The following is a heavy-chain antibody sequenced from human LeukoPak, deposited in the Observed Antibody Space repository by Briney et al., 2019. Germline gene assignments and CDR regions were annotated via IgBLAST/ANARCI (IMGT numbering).Heavy chain of an antibody. CDR1: GYTFNNFY. CDR3: ASLSSILGGGPSGRF. Sequence: ATVKISFKASGYTFNNFYIHWVRRAPGQGLEWMGRIDPENDKTIYSVKFQGRLTIATDTSSQTVYMELTSLTSEDTAVYYCASLSSILGGGPSGRFWGLGSLLTVSS. D-gene: IGHD6-19*01. V-gene: IGHV1-69-2*01. J-gene: IGHJ4*02. CDR2: IDPENDKT.